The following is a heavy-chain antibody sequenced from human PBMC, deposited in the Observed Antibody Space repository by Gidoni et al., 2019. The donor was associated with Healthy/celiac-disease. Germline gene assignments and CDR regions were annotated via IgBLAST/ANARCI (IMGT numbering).Heavy chain of an antibody. CDR2: ISGSGGST. J-gene: IGHJ4*02. D-gene: IGHD3-10*01. Sequence: EVQLLESGGGLVQPGGSLRLSCSASGFTFSSYAMSWVRQAPGKGLVWVSAISGSGGSTYYADSVKGRFTISRDNSKNTLYLQMNSLRAEDTAVYYCAKDAGSGSYYNDFDYWGQGTLVTVSS. CDR3: AKDAGSGSYYNDFDY. V-gene: IGHV3-23*01. CDR1: GFTFSSYA.